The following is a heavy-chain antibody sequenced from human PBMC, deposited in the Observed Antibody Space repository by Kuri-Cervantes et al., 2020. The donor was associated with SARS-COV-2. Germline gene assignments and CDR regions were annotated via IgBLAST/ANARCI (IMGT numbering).Heavy chain of an antibody. D-gene: IGHD5-24*01. J-gene: IGHJ3*02. CDR3: ARQREMATIPDAFDI. Sequence: SETLTLTCTVSGGSVSSSSYYWGWIRQPPGKGLEWFGSIYYSGSTYYNPSHKSLVTISVDTSKNQFSLKLSSVTAADTAVYYCARQREMATIPDAFDIWGQGTRVTV. V-gene: IGHV4-39*01. CDR1: GGSVSSSSYY. CDR2: IYYSGST.